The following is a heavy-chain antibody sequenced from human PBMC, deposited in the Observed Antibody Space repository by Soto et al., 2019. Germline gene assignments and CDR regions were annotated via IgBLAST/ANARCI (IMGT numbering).Heavy chain of an antibody. CDR1: GFTFSNYA. Sequence: PGGSLRLSCAASGFTFSNYAMSWVRQAPGRGLEWVSSIHGYGGGTYYADSVKGRFTVSRDNSKNTLYLHMDSLRADDTAVYYYAKDSISRIGIFDPFDSWGKGTRVTVAS. CDR3: AKDSISRIGIFDPFDS. CDR2: IHGYGGGT. D-gene: IGHD3-3*02. J-gene: IGHJ3*02. V-gene: IGHV3-23*01.